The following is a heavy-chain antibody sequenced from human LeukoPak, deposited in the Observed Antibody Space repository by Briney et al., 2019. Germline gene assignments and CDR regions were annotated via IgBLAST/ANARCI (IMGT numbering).Heavy chain of an antibody. CDR1: GFTFSSYW. V-gene: IGHV3-7*01. Sequence: GGSLRLSCAAPGFTFSSYWMSWVRQAPGKGLEWVANIKQDGSEKYYVDSVKGRFTISRDNAKNSLYLQMNSLRAEDTAVYYCARDRRYYGSGNYFDYWGQGTLVTVSS. D-gene: IGHD3-10*01. CDR2: IKQDGSEK. J-gene: IGHJ4*02. CDR3: ARDRRYYGSGNYFDY.